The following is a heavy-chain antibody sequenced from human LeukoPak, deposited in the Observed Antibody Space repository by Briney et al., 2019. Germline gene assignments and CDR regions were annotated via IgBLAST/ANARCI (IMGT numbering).Heavy chain of an antibody. V-gene: IGHV1-18*04. CDR2: ISAYNGNT. J-gene: IGHJ6*02. D-gene: IGHD2-21*02. CDR3: ARDSCGGDCYSLFYYYYGVDV. Sequence: GASVKVSCKASGYTFTDYYMHWVRQAPGQGLEWMGWISAYNGNTNYAQKLQGRVTMTTDTSTSTAYMELRSLRSDDTAVYYCARDSCGGDCYSLFYYYYGVDVWGQGTTVTVSS. CDR1: GYTFTDYY.